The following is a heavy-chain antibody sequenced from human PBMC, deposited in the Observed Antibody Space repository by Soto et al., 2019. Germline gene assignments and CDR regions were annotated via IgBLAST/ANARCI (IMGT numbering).Heavy chain of an antibody. J-gene: IGHJ3*02. D-gene: IGHD6-19*01. V-gene: IGHV1-24*01. CDR3: ATVTLSAIAVAGTADAFDI. Sequence: ASVKVSCKVSGYTLTELSMHWVRQAPGKGLEWMGGFDPEDGETIYVQKFQGRVTMTEDISTDTAYMELSSLRSEDTAVYYCATVTLSAIAVAGTADAFDIWGQGTMVTVSS. CDR1: GYTLTELS. CDR2: FDPEDGET.